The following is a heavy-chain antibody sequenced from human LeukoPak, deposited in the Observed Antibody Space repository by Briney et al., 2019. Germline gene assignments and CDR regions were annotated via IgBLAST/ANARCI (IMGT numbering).Heavy chain of an antibody. CDR1: GFTFSSYW. CDR2: INSDGSST. D-gene: IGHD3-10*01. J-gene: IGHJ4*02. Sequence: GGSLRLSCAASGFTFSSYWMHWVRQAPGKGLVWVSRINSDGSSTSYADSVKGRFTISRDNAKNTLYLPMNSLRAEDTAVYYCARGPITMVRGPPDYWGQGTLVTVSS. V-gene: IGHV3-74*01. CDR3: ARGPITMVRGPPDY.